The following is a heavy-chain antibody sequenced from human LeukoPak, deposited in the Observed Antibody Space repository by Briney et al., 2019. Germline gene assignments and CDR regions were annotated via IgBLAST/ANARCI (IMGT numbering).Heavy chain of an antibody. J-gene: IGHJ4*02. CDR1: GGSISSSSYY. CDR3: ARGGWIVED. CDR2: IYYSGST. Sequence: PSETLSLTCTVSGGSISSSSYYWGWLRQPPGKGLEWIGSIYYSGSTYYNPSLKSRVTISVDTSKNQFSLKLSSVTAADTAVYYCARGGWIVEDWGQGTLVTVSS. V-gene: IGHV4-39*01. D-gene: IGHD2-15*01.